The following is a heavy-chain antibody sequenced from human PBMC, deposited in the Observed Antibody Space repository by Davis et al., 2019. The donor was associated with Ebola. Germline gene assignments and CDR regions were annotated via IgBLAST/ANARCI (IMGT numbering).Heavy chain of an antibody. J-gene: IGHJ4*02. Sequence: PGGSLRLSCAASGFTFSSYAMSWVRQAPGKGLEWVSAISGSGGSTYYADSVKGRFTISRDNSKNTLYLQMNSLRAEDTAVYYCAKEHLRYFDWFVGGFDYWGQGTLVTVSS. CDR2: ISGSGGST. CDR1: GFTFSSYA. D-gene: IGHD3-9*01. V-gene: IGHV3-23*01. CDR3: AKEHLRYFDWFVGGFDY.